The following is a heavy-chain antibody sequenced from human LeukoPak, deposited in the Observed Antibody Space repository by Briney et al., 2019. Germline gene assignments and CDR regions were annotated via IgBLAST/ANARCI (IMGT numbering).Heavy chain of an antibody. V-gene: IGHV4-39*01. CDR3: AGRRGYSGYAMYDY. CDR2: IYYSGST. D-gene: IGHD5-12*01. Sequence: SETLSLTCTVSGGSISSSSYYWGWIRQPPGKGLEWIGSIYYSGSTYYNPSLKSRVTISVDTSKNQFSLRLSSVTAADTAVYYCAGRRGYSGYAMYDYWGQGTLVTVSS. J-gene: IGHJ4*02. CDR1: GGSISSSSYY.